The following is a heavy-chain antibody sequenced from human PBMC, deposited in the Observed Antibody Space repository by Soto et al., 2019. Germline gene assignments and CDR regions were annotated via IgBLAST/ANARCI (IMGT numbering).Heavy chain of an antibody. CDR1: GGTFSSYA. CDR3: AREVVTTIPGYQYFDY. V-gene: IGHV1-69*06. CDR2: IIPIFGSA. J-gene: IGHJ4*02. D-gene: IGHD2-21*02. Sequence: QVQLVQSGAEVKKPGSSVKVSCKASGGTFSSYAISWVRQAPGQGLEWMGGIIPIFGSANYAQDFQGRVTITADTSTSTVYMELSSLRCEDTAVYYCAREVVTTIPGYQYFDYWGQGTLVTVSS.